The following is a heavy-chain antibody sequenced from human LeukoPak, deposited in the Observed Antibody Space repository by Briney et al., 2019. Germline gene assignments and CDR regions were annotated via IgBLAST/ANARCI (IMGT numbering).Heavy chain of an antibody. CDR2: IYSGGDT. V-gene: IGHV3-53*01. CDR1: GFTVSSNY. CDR3: AKPRNYAEFDY. Sequence: YPGGSLRLSCAASGFTVSSNYMSWVRQAPGKGLEWVSVIYSGGDTYFADSVKGRFTILRDNSKNTLFLQMNSLRAEDTAVYYCAKPRNYAEFDYWGQGTLVTVSS. J-gene: IGHJ4*02. D-gene: IGHD2-2*01.